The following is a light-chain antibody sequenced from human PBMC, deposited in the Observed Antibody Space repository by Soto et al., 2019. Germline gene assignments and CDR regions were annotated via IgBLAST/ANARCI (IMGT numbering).Light chain of an antibody. CDR1: SSDVGGYKY. Sequence: QSVLTQPPSASGSPGQSVTICCTGTSSDVGGYKYVSWYQQQPGKSPKLMIYEVNKLPSGVPDRFSASKSGNTASLTVSGLQAEDEADYYCSSSAGSNNLYGFGTGTKVTVL. CDR3: SSSAGSNNLYG. V-gene: IGLV2-8*01. CDR2: EVN. J-gene: IGLJ1*01.